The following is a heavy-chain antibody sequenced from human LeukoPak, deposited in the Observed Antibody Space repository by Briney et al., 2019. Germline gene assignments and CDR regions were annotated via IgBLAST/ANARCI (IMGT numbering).Heavy chain of an antibody. Sequence: ASVKVSCKASGYTFTTYGVSWVRQAPGQGLEWMGWINTYNGNTNSAQKLQGRVTMTTDTSTSTVYMEPRSLRSDDTAVYYCARNSHGYSSGWLQFNFDYWGQGTLVTVSS. J-gene: IGHJ4*02. V-gene: IGHV1-18*01. D-gene: IGHD6-19*01. CDR3: ARNSHGYSSGWLQFNFDY. CDR2: INTYNGNT. CDR1: GYTFTTYG.